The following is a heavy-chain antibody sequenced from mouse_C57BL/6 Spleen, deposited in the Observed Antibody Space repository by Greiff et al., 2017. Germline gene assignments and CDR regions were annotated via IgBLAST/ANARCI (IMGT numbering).Heavy chain of an antibody. CDR3: ARNSGYYGSSYNDYFDY. CDR1: GFSLTSYA. V-gene: IGHV2-9-1*01. Sequence: QVQLQQSGPGLVAPSQSLSITCTVSGFSLTSYAISWVRQPPGKGLEWLGVIWTGGGTNYNSALKSRLSISKDNSKSQVFLKMNSLQTDDTARYYCARNSGYYGSSYNDYFDYWGQGTTLTVSS. J-gene: IGHJ2*01. CDR2: IWTGGGT. D-gene: IGHD1-1*01.